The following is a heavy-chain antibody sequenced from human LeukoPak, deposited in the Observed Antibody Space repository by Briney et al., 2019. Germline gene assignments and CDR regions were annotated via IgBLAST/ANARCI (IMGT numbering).Heavy chain of an antibody. CDR1: GSTFSDYS. CDR3: ARGIVRCGGGLCHSGRPIGDAFDI. CDR2: IHSRGSYV. Sequence: NPGGSLRLSCAGSGSTFSDYSMHWVRQAPGRGLEWVSSIHSRGSYVYYGDSVKGRFTISIDNAENSLYLQLNGLRAEDTVVYYCARGIVRCGGGLCHSGRPIGDAFDIWGQGTMVTVSS. V-gene: IGHV3-21*01. J-gene: IGHJ3*02. D-gene: IGHD2-15*01.